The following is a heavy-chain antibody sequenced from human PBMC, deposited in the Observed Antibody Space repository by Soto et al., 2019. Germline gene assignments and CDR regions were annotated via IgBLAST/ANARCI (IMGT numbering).Heavy chain of an antibody. CDR2: IYHSGYT. V-gene: IGHV4-30-2*01. D-gene: IGHD4-17*01. J-gene: IGHJ6*02. Sequence: QLQLQESGSGLVKPSQTLSLTCAVSGGSISSGGYSWIWIRQPPGKGLEWIGYIYHSGYTYYNPSLKSRVTLSVDRSKNQFSLKLSSVTDADTAVYYCARAHYGDYGYGMDVWGQGTTVTVSS. CDR3: ARAHYGDYGYGMDV. CDR1: GGSISSGGYS.